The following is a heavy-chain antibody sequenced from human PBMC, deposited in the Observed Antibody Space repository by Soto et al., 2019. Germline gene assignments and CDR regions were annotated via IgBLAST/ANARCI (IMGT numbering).Heavy chain of an antibody. D-gene: IGHD6-13*01. CDR2: IHYSGST. V-gene: IGHV4-31*01. Sequence: QVQLQESGPGLVEPSQTLSLTCTVSGGSISGEGYYWSWIRQYSGRGLEWIGYIHYSGSTYYNPSLKSLVTSSVDTSKTQFFLKLSSVTAADTDVYYCAMAWTATAGWANWFDRWGQGTLVTVSS. J-gene: IGHJ5*02. CDR1: GGSISGEGYY. CDR3: AMAWTATAGWANWFDR.